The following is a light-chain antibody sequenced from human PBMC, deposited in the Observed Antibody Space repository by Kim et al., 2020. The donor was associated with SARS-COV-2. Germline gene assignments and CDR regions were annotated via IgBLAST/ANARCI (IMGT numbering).Light chain of an antibody. V-gene: IGKV3-20*01. J-gene: IGKJ4*01. Sequence: EIVLTQSPGTLSLSPGERATLSCRASQSVSSSYLAWYQQKPGQAPRLLIYEVSSRATGIPDRFSGSGSGTDFTLTISRLEPEDFAVYYCHQYCSSTLTFGEGTKVEIK. CDR2: EVS. CDR3: HQYCSSTLT. CDR1: QSVSSSY.